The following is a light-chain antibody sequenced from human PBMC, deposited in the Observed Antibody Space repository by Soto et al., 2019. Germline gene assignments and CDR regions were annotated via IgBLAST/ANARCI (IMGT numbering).Light chain of an antibody. Sequence: TVMTQSPATLSVSPGERATLSCRASQSVSSNLAWYQQKPGQAPRLLIYGASTRATGIPARFSGSGSGTEFTLTLSSPQSEDFAVYYCQQYKNWPLTFGQGTKLQIK. CDR3: QQYKNWPLT. V-gene: IGKV3D-15*01. J-gene: IGKJ2*01. CDR1: QSVSSN. CDR2: GAS.